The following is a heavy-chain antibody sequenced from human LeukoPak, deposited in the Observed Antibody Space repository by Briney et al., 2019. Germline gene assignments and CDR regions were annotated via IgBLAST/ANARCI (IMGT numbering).Heavy chain of an antibody. Sequence: SETLSLTCTVSGGSINSYYWSWIRQPPGKGLEWIGYIYYSGSTNYNPSLKSRVTISVDTSKNQFSLKLSSVTAADTAVYYCARTIRNYYDSSGYHDYWGQGTLVTVSS. CDR2: IYYSGST. D-gene: IGHD3-22*01. CDR1: GGSINSYY. CDR3: ARTIRNYYDSSGYHDY. J-gene: IGHJ4*02. V-gene: IGHV4-59*01.